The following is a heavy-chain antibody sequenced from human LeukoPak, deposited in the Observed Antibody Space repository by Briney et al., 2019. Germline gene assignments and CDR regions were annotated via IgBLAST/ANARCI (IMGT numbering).Heavy chain of an antibody. V-gene: IGHV1-69*02. Sequence: SVKVSCKASGGTFSSYTISWVRQAPGQGLEWMGRIIPILGIANYAQKFQGRVTITADKSTSTAYMELSSLRSEDTAVYYCARLVGYRVVPAAMGYFDLWGRGTLVTVPS. D-gene: IGHD2-2*01. CDR3: ARLVGYRVVPAAMGYFDL. CDR1: GGTFSSYT. J-gene: IGHJ2*01. CDR2: IIPILGIA.